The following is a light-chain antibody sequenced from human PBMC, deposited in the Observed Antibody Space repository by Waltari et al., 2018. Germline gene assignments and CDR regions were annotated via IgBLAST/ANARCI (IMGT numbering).Light chain of an antibody. CDR3: QHYDDLPQ. CDR1: QDIQTY. J-gene: IGKJ2*01. V-gene: IGKV1-33*01. Sequence: DIQMTQSPSSLSASVGDRVTITCQASQDIQTYLNWYQHKPGNAPKLLIYDASTLETGVPSRFSGRGSGTNFTLFISRLQPEDFATYFCQHYDDLPQFGQGTKLDIK. CDR2: DAS.